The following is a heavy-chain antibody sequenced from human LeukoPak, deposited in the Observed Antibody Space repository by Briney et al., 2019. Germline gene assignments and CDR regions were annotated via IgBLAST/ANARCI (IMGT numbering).Heavy chain of an antibody. CDR2: IYWDDDK. V-gene: IGHV2-5*02. CDR1: GFSLSSRGVG. Sequence: SGPTLVNPTQTLTLTCTFSGFSLSSRGVGVGWIRQPPGKALEWLALIYWDDDKRYSPSLRSRLTISKDTSKNQVVLTMTNMDPVDTGTYYCVHGSSGYLGFDYWGQGTLVTVSS. D-gene: IGHD3-22*01. J-gene: IGHJ4*02. CDR3: VHGSSGYLGFDY.